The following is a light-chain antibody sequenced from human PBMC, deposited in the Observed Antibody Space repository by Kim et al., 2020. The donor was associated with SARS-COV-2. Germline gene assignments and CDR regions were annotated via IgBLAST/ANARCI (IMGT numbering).Light chain of an antibody. Sequence: DIQMTQSPSSLSASVGDRVTITCRASQSISKYLNWYQQKPGKAPKLLIYAASNLQSGVPSRFSGGGSGTDFTLTISSLQDEDFATYYCQQSYSSLTFGGGTKLEI. J-gene: IGKJ4*01. V-gene: IGKV1-39*01. CDR3: QQSYSSLT. CDR1: QSISKY. CDR2: AAS.